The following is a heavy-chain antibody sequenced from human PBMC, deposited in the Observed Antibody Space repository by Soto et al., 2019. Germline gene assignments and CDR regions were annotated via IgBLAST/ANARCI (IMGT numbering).Heavy chain of an antibody. CDR3: AKRSSSSTFDY. D-gene: IGHD6-6*01. CDR1: GFTFSSYA. Sequence: EVQLLESGGGLVQPGESLRLSCAASGFTFSSYAMSWVRQAPGKGLEWVSVISGSDDSTYYADSVKGRFTISRDNSKNTLYLQMNSLRAEDTVVYSCAKRSSSSTFDYWGQGTLVTVSS. V-gene: IGHV3-23*01. J-gene: IGHJ4*02. CDR2: ISGSDDST.